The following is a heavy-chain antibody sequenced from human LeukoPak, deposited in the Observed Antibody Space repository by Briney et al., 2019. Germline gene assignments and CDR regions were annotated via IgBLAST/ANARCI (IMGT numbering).Heavy chain of an antibody. D-gene: IGHD2-15*01. CDR3: AKTKSGPWIGFDI. V-gene: IGHV3-48*04. CDR2: ISGSSNTI. CDR1: GFTFSSYS. J-gene: IGHJ3*02. Sequence: GRSLRLSCAASGFTFSSYSMNWVRQAPGKGLEWVSYISGSSNTIYYADSVKGQFTISRDNAKNSLYLQMNSLRAEDTAVYYCAKTKSGPWIGFDIWGQGTMVTVSS.